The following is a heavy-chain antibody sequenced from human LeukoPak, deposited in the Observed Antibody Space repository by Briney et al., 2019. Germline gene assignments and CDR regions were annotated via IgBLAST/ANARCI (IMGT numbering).Heavy chain of an antibody. Sequence: KTSQTLSLTCTVSGGSISSGGYYWSWIRRHPGKGLEWIGYIYYSGSTYYNPSLKSRVTISVDTSKNQFSLKLSSVTAADTAVYYCTRGPTYYYDSSGYSDAFDICGQGTMVTVSS. D-gene: IGHD3-22*01. CDR3: TRGPTYYYDSSGYSDAFDI. CDR1: GGSISSGGYY. J-gene: IGHJ3*02. V-gene: IGHV4-31*03. CDR2: IYYSGST.